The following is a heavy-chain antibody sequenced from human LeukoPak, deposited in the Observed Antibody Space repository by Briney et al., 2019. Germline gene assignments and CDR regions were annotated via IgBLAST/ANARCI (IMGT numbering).Heavy chain of an antibody. Sequence: SETLSLTCSVSGDSIISSSYYWGWIRQPPGKGLEWIGSIYYSGRTYYNPSLKSRVTISVDTSKNQFSLKLSSVTAADTAVYYCARGGWRLDYWGQGTLVTVSS. V-gene: IGHV4-39*07. CDR3: ARGGWRLDY. D-gene: IGHD2-15*01. J-gene: IGHJ4*02. CDR2: IYYSGRT. CDR1: GDSIISSSYY.